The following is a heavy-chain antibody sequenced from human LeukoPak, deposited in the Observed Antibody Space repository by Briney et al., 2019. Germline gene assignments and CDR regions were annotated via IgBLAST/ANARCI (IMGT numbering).Heavy chain of an antibody. Sequence: GGSLRLSCAASGFTFSRYGLLWVRQAPGKGLDVLAFIRYDGNNQYYADSVKGRFTISRDNSKNTLYLQMNSLRAEDTTVYYCAKDAGGGLCYFDYWGQGTLVTVSS. CDR2: IRYDGNNQ. CDR1: GFTFSRYG. D-gene: IGHD2-2*01. J-gene: IGHJ4*02. CDR3: AKDAGGGLCYFDY. V-gene: IGHV3-30*02.